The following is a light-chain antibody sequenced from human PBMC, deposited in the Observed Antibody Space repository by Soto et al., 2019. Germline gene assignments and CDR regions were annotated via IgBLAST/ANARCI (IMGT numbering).Light chain of an antibody. J-gene: IGLJ3*02. CDR3: AAWEDSLSGWV. Sequence: QSVLTQPASVSGSPGQSITISCSGSSSDVGNGYDSVSWYQQHPGKAPKLIIYEVTNRPSGVSSRFSGSKSGNTASLTISGLQAEDEADYYCAAWEDSLSGWVFGGGTQLTVL. V-gene: IGLV2-14*01. CDR1: SSDVGNGYDS. CDR2: EVT.